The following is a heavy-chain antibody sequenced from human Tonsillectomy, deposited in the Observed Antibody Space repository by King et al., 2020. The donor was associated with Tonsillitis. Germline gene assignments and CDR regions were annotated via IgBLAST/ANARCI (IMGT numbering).Heavy chain of an antibody. D-gene: IGHD3-16*01. Sequence: VQLVESGGGLVQPGRSLRLSCAASGFTLDDYAMHWVRQAPGKGLEWVSGISWISGSIGYADSVKGRFTISRDNAKNSLYLQMNSLRAEDTALYYCAKTSAKHCDPKLGCPLNFDYWGQGTLVTVSS. CDR3: AKTSAKHCDPKLGCPLNFDY. V-gene: IGHV3-9*01. CDR1: GFTLDDYA. CDR2: ISWISGSI. J-gene: IGHJ4*02.